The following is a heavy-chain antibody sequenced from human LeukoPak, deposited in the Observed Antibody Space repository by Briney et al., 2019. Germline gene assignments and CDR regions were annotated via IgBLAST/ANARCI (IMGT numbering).Heavy chain of an antibody. J-gene: IGHJ3*02. D-gene: IGHD4-23*01. CDR3: ARDLDYGGNSDAFDI. Sequence: HPGGSLRLSCAASGFTFSDHYMDWVRQAPGKGLEWVGRSRNKANSYTTEYAASVKGRFIISRDDSKNSLYLQMNSLKTEDTAVYYCARDLDYGGNSDAFDIWGQGTMVTVSS. V-gene: IGHV3-72*01. CDR2: SRNKANSYTT. CDR1: GFTFSDHY.